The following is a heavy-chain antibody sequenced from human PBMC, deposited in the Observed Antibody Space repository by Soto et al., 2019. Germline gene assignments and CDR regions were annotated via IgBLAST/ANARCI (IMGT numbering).Heavy chain of an antibody. J-gene: IGHJ4*02. D-gene: IGHD6-19*01. CDR1: GGSISTYY. Sequence: SETLSLTCTVSGGSISTYYWSWIRQPPGKGLEWIGYFYYSGSTNYNPSLKSRVTISVGTSKNQFSLNLNSVTAADTAVYYCARGQVAVAGYYFDYWGQGTLVTVSS. CDR3: ARGQVAVAGYYFDY. CDR2: FYYSGST. V-gene: IGHV4-59*01.